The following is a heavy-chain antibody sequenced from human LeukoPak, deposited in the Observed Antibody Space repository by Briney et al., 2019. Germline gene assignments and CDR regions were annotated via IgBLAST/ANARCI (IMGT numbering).Heavy chain of an antibody. CDR1: GGSISNTYYY. CDR2: VNYNGYA. D-gene: IGHD6-13*01. Sequence: SETLSLTCTVSGGSISNTYYYWGWIRQPPGQGLEYIGSVNYNGYAFYNPSLKSRVTISVDTSKNQFSLKLTSVTAADTAVYYCARITGYSSSQLDYWGQGTLVTVSS. V-gene: IGHV4-39*01. J-gene: IGHJ4*02. CDR3: ARITGYSSSQLDY.